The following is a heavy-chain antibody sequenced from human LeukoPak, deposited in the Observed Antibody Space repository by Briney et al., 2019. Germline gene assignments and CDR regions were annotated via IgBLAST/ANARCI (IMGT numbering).Heavy chain of an antibody. J-gene: IGHJ3*02. CDR2: ISGSGGST. D-gene: IGHD2-8*01. V-gene: IGHV3-20*01. Sequence: GGSLILSCAAAGFTFDEYAMHWVRQAPGKGLEWVSAISGSGGSTYYADSVKGRFTISRDNAKNSLYLQMNSLRAEDTAFYHCVFSSYGPYLYGINIWGHGTMVTVSS. CDR1: GFTFDEYA. CDR3: VFSSYGPYLYGINI.